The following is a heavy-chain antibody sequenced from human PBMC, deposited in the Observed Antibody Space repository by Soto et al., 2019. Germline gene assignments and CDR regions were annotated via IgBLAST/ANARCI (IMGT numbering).Heavy chain of an antibody. V-gene: IGHV3-33*01. CDR1: GFTFGSYG. CDR3: ARPTTVTTDAFDI. J-gene: IGHJ3*02. CDR2: IWYDGSNK. D-gene: IGHD4-17*01. Sequence: PGGSLRLSCAASGFTFGSYGMHWVRQAPGKGLEWVAVIWYDGSNKYYADSVKGRFTISRDNSKNTLYLQMNSLRAEDTAVYYCARPTTVTTDAFDIWGQGTMVTVSS.